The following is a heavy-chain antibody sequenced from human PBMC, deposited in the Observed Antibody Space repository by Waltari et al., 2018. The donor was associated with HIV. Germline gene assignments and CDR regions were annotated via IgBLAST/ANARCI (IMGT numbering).Heavy chain of an antibody. CDR2: IYYSVST. Sequence: QLQLQESGPGLVKPSETLSPTCTVSGGSISSSSYYWGWIRQPPGKGLEWIGSIYYSVSTYYNPSLKSRVTISVDTSKNQFSLKLSSVTAADTAVYYCARGIAARRGPLDYWGQGTLVTVSS. J-gene: IGHJ4*02. CDR3: ARGIAARRGPLDY. CDR1: GGSISSSSYY. V-gene: IGHV4-39*07. D-gene: IGHD6-6*01.